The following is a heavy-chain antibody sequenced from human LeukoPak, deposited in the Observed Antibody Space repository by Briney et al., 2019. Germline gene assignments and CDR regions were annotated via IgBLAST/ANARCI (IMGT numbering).Heavy chain of an antibody. J-gene: IGHJ4*02. V-gene: IGHV3-23*01. CDR1: GFTFSSYA. CDR3: AKRPKYLGNYYFDY. Sequence: GGSLRPSCAASGFTFSSYAMSWVRQAPGKGLEWVSAISGSGGSTYYADSVKGRFTISRDNSKNTLYLQMNSLRAEDTAVYYCAKRPKYLGNYYFDYWGQGTLVTVSS. CDR2: ISGSGGST. D-gene: IGHD1-7*01.